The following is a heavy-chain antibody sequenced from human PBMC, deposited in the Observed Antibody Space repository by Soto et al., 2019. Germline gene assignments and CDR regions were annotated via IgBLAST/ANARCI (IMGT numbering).Heavy chain of an antibody. Sequence: QLQLKESGPGLVKPSEALSLTCTVSGGSISSSSYYWGWIRQHPGKGLVRIGCISTSGSTYYNPSLKRRVTISVDTSKDRFSLKLSSVTAADTAVYYCARHRCSGGSCYFYPSYYYYYMDVWGKWTTVTVSS. CDR2: ISTSGST. V-gene: IGHV4-39*01. CDR1: GGSISSSSYY. CDR3: ARHRCSGGSCYFYPSYYYYYMDV. J-gene: IGHJ6*03. D-gene: IGHD2-15*01.